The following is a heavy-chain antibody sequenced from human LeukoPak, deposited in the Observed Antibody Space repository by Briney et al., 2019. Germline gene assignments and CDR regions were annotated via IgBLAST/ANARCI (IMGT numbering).Heavy chain of an antibody. CDR2: INPSGGST. J-gene: IGHJ4*02. CDR3: ARDAGGMRVAADYYFDY. Sequence: ASVKVSCKASRYTFTSYYMHWVRQAPGQGLEWMGIINPSGGSTSYAQKFQGRVTMTRDTSTSTVYMELSRLRSDDTAVYYCARDAGGMRVAADYYFDYWGQGTLVTVSS. CDR1: RYTFTSYY. V-gene: IGHV1-46*01. D-gene: IGHD6-13*01.